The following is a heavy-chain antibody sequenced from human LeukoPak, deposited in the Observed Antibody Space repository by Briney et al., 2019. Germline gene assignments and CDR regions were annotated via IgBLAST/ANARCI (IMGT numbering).Heavy chain of an antibody. CDR2: IYSGGST. V-gene: IGHV3-66*01. Sequence: GGSLRLSCAASEFSVGSNYMTWVRQAPGKGLEWVSVIYSGGSTYYADSVKGRSTISRDNSKNTLYLQMNSLRAEDTAVYYCARDYHDYWGQGTLVTVSS. CDR1: EFSVGSNY. D-gene: IGHD3-16*02. CDR3: ARDYHDY. J-gene: IGHJ4*02.